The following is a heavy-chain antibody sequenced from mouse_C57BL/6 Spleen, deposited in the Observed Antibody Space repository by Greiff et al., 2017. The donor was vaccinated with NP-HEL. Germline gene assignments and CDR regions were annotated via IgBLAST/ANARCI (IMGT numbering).Heavy chain of an antibody. CDR3: ARDGYYPDYYAMDY. J-gene: IGHJ4*01. CDR2: ISSGSSTI. Sequence: EVQRVESGGGLVKPGGSRKLSWSASGFTFSDYGMHWVRQAPEKGLEWVAYISSGSSTIYYADTVKGRFTISRDNAKNTLFLQMTSLRSEDTAMYYCARDGYYPDYYAMDYWGQGTSVTVSS. V-gene: IGHV5-17*01. CDR1: GFTFSDYG. D-gene: IGHD2-3*01.